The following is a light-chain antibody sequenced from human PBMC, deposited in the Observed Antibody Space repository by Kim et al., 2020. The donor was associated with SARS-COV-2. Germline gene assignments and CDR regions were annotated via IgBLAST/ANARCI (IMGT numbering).Light chain of an antibody. CDR2: WAS. V-gene: IGKV4-1*01. J-gene: IGKJ2*01. CDR3: HQYYRTPYT. Sequence: DIVMTQSPDSLAVSLGERATIKCKSSQSILYSSNNKNYLAWYQQKPGQPPKLLIYWASTRESGVPDRFSGSGSETDFTLSISSLQAEDVAVYYCHQYYRTPYTFGQGTKLEI. CDR1: QSILYSSNNKNY.